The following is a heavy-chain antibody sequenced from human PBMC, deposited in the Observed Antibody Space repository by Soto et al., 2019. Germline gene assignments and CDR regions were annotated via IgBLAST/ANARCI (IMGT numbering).Heavy chain of an antibody. CDR1: GFTFSSYA. CDR3: AKECFLAGYSHGPVDY. Sequence: GGALRLSCVASGFTFSSYAMSWVRQAPGKGLEWVSGISGSGGSTYYADSVKGRFTISRDNFKNTLYLQMNSLRAEDTAVYYCAKECFLAGYSHGPVDYRGQGTLDTGSS. CDR2: ISGSGGST. D-gene: IGHD5-18*01. V-gene: IGHV3-23*01. J-gene: IGHJ4*01.